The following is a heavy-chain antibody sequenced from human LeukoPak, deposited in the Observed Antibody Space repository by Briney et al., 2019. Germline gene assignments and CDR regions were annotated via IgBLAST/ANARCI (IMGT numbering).Heavy chain of an antibody. CDR3: ARDLISGAYTFDY. J-gene: IGHJ4*02. CDR1: GFTFSRFD. CDR2: IGSSPTTT. V-gene: IGHV3-48*02. Sequence: GGSLRLSCAASGFTFSRFDMNWVRQAPGRGLEWVSYIGSSPTTTYYADSVKGRFTISRDNAKNSLYLQMNSLRDEDTAVYFCARDLISGAYTFDYWGQGTLVTVSS. D-gene: IGHD1-26*01.